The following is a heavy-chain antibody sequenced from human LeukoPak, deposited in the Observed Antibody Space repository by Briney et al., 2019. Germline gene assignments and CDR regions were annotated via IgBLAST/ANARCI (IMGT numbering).Heavy chain of an antibody. CDR1: GGSFSGYY. J-gene: IGHJ5*02. V-gene: IGHV4-34*01. D-gene: IGHD5-12*01. CDR2: INHSGST. CDR3: ARGHKHRGRPPRYSGYDRPIDP. Sequence: SETLSLTCAVYGGSFSGYYWSWIRQPPGKGLEWIGEINHSGSTNYNPSLKSRDTISVDTSKNQFSLKLSSVTAADTAVYYCARGHKHRGRPPRYSGYDRPIDPWGQRTLVTVSS.